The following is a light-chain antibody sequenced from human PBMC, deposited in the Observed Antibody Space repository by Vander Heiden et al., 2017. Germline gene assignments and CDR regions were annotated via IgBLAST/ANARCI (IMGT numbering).Light chain of an antibody. CDR2: DAS. CDR1: QSVSSY. CDR3: QQRSNWPSIT. J-gene: IGKJ5*01. V-gene: IGKV3-11*01. Sequence: EIVLTQSPATLSSSPGESATLSCRASQSVSSYLAWYQQKPGQAPRLLIYDASNRATGIPARFSGSGSGTDFTLTISSLEPEDFAIYYCQQRSNWPSITFGQGTRLEIK.